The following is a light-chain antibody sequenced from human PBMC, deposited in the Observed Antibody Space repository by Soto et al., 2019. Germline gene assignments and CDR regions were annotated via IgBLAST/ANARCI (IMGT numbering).Light chain of an antibody. CDR1: KLGDKY. CDR2: QDS. V-gene: IGLV3-1*01. Sequence: SSELTQPPSVSVSPGQTASITCSGDKLGDKYACWYQQKPGQSPVLVIYQDSKRPSGIPERFSGSNSGNTATLTISGTQAMDEADYYCQAWDSSLLFGGGTKLTVL. J-gene: IGLJ2*01. CDR3: QAWDSSLL.